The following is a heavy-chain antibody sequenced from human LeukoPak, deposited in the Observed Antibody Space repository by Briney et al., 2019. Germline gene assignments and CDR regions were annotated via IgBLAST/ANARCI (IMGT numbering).Heavy chain of an antibody. CDR2: ISYDGSNK. J-gene: IGHJ6*02. CDR1: GFTFSSYG. D-gene: IGHD6-13*01. CDR3: AKGVQYSSSFYYYYGMDV. V-gene: IGHV3-30*18. Sequence: GGPLRLSCAASGFTFSSYGMHGVRQAPGKALEWVAVISYDGSNKYYADSVKGRFTISKDNSKNTLYLQMNSLRAEDTAVYYCAKGVQYSSSFYYYYGMDVWGQGTTVTVSS.